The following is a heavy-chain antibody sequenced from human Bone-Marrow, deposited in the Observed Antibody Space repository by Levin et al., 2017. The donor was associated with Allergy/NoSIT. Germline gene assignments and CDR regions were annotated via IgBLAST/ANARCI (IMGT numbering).Heavy chain of an antibody. J-gene: IGHJ6*02. D-gene: IGHD4-23*01. CDR3: ARGGTAITKDYNPMDG. Sequence: PGESLKISCVASGFTFSDHYMDWVRQAPGKGLEWVGRARNKANSYTTEYAASVKGRLTISRDDSKNSLYLQMNSLKTEDTAVYYCARGGTAITKDYNPMDGLGQGTTVTVSS. V-gene: IGHV3-72*01. CDR1: GFTFSDHY. CDR2: ARNKANSYTT.